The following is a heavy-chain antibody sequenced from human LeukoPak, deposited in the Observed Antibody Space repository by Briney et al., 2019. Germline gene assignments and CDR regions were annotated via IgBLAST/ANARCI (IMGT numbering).Heavy chain of an antibody. V-gene: IGHV1-46*01. CDR2: INPSGGST. Sequence: GASVTVSCKASVYTFTSYYMHWVRQAPGQGLEWMGIINPSGGSTSYAQKFQGRVTMTRDTSTSTVYMELSSLRSEDTAVYYCARDYPYSSSWYSPPDYWGQGTLVTVSS. CDR1: VYTFTSYY. CDR3: ARDYPYSSSWYSPPDY. D-gene: IGHD6-13*01. J-gene: IGHJ4*02.